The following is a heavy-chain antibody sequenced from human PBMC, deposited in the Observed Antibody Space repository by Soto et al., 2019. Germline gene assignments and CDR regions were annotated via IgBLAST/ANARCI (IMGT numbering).Heavy chain of an antibody. V-gene: IGHV1-18*04. CDR3: AREDSSSWYGNWFDP. D-gene: IGHD6-13*01. CDR2: ISAYNGNT. CDR1: GYAFTSYG. Sequence: ASVKVSCKASGYAFTSYGISWVRQAPGQGLEWMGWISAYNGNTNYAQKLQGRVTMATDTSTSTAYMELRSLRSDDTAVYYCAREDSSSWYGNWFDPWGQGTLVTVSS. J-gene: IGHJ5*02.